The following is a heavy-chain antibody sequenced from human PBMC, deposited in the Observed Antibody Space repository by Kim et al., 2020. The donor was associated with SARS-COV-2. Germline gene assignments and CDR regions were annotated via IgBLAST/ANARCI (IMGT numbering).Heavy chain of an antibody. J-gene: IGHJ4*02. Sequence: PKSRVTISVAKSKNQFSLKLSSVTAADTAVYYCARHWDVLLAGAGANFDYWGQGTLVTVSS. CDR3: ARHWDVLLAGAGANFDY. V-gene: IGHV4-39*01. D-gene: IGHD6-13*01.